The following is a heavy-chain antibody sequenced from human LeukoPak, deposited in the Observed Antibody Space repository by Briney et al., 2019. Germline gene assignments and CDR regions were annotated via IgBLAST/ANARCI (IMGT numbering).Heavy chain of an antibody. V-gene: IGHV1-69-2*01. CDR1: GYTFTDYY. J-gene: IGHJ3*02. Sequence: ASVKISCKASGYTFTDYYMHWVQQAPGKGLEWMGLVDPEDDETIYAEKFQGRVTITADTSTDTAYMELSSLRSEDTAVYYCATAVSGSYRDAFDIWGQGTMVTVSS. CDR3: ATAVSGSYRDAFDI. D-gene: IGHD1-26*01. CDR2: VDPEDDET.